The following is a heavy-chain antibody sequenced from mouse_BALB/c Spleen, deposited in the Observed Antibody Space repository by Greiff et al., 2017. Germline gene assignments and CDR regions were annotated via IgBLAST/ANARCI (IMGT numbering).Heavy chain of an antibody. CDR2: ISSGGSYT. D-gene: IGHD1-1*01. J-gene: IGHJ3*01. Sequence: DVKLVESGGDLVKPGGSLKLSCAASGFTFSSYGMSWVRQTPDKRLEWVATISSGGSYTYYPDSVKGRFTISRDNAKNTLYLQMSSLKSEDTAMYYCARHATVVATAWFAYWGQGTLVTVSA. CDR3: ARHATVVATAWFAY. CDR1: GFTFSSYG. V-gene: IGHV5-6*02.